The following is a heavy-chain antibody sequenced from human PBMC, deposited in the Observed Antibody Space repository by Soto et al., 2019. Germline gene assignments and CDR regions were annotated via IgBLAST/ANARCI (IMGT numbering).Heavy chain of an antibody. V-gene: IGHV1-18*01. J-gene: IGHJ4*02. CDR1: GYTFTSYG. Sequence: ASVKVSCKASGYTFTSYGISWVRQAPGQGLEWMGWISAYNGNTNNAQKLQGRVTMTTDTSTSTAYMELRSLRSDDTAVYYCASVRRGGSIDYWGQGTLVTVSS. CDR2: ISAYNGNT. D-gene: IGHD3-10*01. CDR3: ASVRRGGSIDY.